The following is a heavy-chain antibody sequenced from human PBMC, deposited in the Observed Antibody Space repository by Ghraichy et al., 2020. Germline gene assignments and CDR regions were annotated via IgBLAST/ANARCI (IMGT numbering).Heavy chain of an antibody. CDR3: AKEEDSSEFNCIDY. Sequence: GESLNISCAASGFTFSSYGMHWVRQAPGKGLEWVAVISYDGSNKYYADSVKGRFTISRDNSKNTLYLQMNSLRAEDTAVYYCAKEEDSSEFNCIDYWGQGTLVTVSS. CDR2: ISYDGSNK. CDR1: GFTFSSYG. J-gene: IGHJ4*02. D-gene: IGHD3-22*01. V-gene: IGHV3-30*18.